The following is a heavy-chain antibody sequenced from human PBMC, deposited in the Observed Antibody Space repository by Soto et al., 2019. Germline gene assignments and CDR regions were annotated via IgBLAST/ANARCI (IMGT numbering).Heavy chain of an antibody. Sequence: SETLSLTCTVSGGSISSYYWSWIRQPPGKGLEWIGYIYYSGSTNYNPSLKSRVAISVDTSKNQFSLKLSSVTAADTAVYYCARQGSITIFGVVTKYYYYMDVWGKGTTVTVSS. J-gene: IGHJ6*03. D-gene: IGHD3-3*01. CDR2: IYYSGST. CDR1: GGSISSYY. CDR3: ARQGSITIFGVVTKYYYYMDV. V-gene: IGHV4-59*08.